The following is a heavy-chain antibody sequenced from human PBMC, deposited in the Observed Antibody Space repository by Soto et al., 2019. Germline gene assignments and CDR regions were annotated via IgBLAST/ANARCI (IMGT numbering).Heavy chain of an antibody. CDR1: GYSFTSYW. J-gene: IGHJ4*02. Sequence: GESLKISCNGSGYSFTSYWIGWVRQMPGKGLEWMGIIYPGDSDTRYSPSFQGQVTISADKSISTAYLQWSSLKASDTAMYYCARTLIAARHSPYYFDYWGQGTLVTVSS. CDR2: IYPGDSDT. CDR3: ARTLIAARHSPYYFDY. V-gene: IGHV5-51*01. D-gene: IGHD6-6*01.